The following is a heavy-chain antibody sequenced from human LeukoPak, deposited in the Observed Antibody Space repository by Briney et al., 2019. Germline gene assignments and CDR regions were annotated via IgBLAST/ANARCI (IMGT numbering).Heavy chain of an antibody. J-gene: IGHJ4*02. CDR1: GFTFSSCA. CDR3: AKDHVTGANTPLTK. Sequence: PGGSLRLSCAAPGFTFSSCAMNWVRQAPGKGLEWVSAISGGGGSTYYADSVKGRFTISRDNSKNTLLLQMNSLRAEDTAVYYCAKDHVTGANTPLTKWGQGTLVTVSS. V-gene: IGHV3-23*01. CDR2: ISGGGGST. D-gene: IGHD1-26*01.